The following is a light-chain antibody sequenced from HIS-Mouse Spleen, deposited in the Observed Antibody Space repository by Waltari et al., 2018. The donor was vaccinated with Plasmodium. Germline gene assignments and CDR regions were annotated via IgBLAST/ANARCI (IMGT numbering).Light chain of an antibody. J-gene: IGLJ2*01. Sequence: QLVLTQSPSASASLGASVKLTCTLSSGHSSYAIAWHQQQPEKGPRYLMKLNSDGSQSKGDGYPERFPGSSSGAGRYLTISGLQSEDEADYYCQTWGTGMGVFGGGTKLTVL. V-gene: IGLV4-69*01. CDR1: SGHSSYA. CDR3: QTWGTGMGV. CDR2: LNSDGSQ.